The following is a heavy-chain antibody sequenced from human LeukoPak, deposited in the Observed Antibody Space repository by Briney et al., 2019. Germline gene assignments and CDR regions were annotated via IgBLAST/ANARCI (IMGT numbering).Heavy chain of an antibody. CDR1: GSSFTSYW. D-gene: IGHD2-15*01. CDR3: ARTGYCSGGSCPFDY. J-gene: IGHJ4*02. CDR2: IYPGDSDT. Sequence: GESLKISCKGSGSSFTSYWIGWVRQMPGKGLGWMGIIYPGDSDTRYSPSFQGQVTISADKSISTAYLQWSSLKASDTAMYYCARTGYCSGGSCPFDYWGQGTLVTVSS. V-gene: IGHV5-51*01.